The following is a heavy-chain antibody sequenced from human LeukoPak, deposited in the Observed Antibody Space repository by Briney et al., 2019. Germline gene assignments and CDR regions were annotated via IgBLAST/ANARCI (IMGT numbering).Heavy chain of an antibody. D-gene: IGHD3-10*01. V-gene: IGHV6-1*01. CDR1: GGSVSSNSAA. J-gene: IGHJ4*02. CDR3: ARGYYYGSGSYFPADY. Sequence: SQTLSLTCAISGGSVSSNSAAWNWIRQSPSRGLEWLGRTYYRSKWYNDYAVSVKSRITINPDTSKNQFSLQLNSVTPEDTAVYYCARGYYYGSGSYFPADYWGQGTLVTVSS. CDR2: TYYRSKWYN.